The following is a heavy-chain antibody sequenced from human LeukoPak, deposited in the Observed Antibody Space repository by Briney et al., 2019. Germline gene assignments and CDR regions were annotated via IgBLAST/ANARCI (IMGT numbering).Heavy chain of an antibody. Sequence: ASVKVSCKASGYTFTSYDINWVRQAPGQGLEWMGWISRHNGNTNHAQKLQGRVTMTTDTSTSTAYMELRSLRSDDTAVYYCARDSAARAAAVPFDYWGQGTLVTVSS. CDR2: ISRHNGNT. J-gene: IGHJ4*02. CDR1: GYTFTSYD. CDR3: ARDSAARAAAVPFDY. D-gene: IGHD6-13*01. V-gene: IGHV1-18*01.